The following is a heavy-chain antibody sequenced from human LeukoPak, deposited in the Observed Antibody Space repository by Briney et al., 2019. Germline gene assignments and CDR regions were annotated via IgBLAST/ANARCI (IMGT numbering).Heavy chain of an antibody. J-gene: IGHJ4*02. V-gene: IGHV3-30*04. Sequence: GGSLRLSCVTSGFSFSNHAMHWVRQAPGKGLEWVAIISYDGSNKYYADSVRGRFTISKDNSQNTLYLQMNSLRAEDTAVYYCASHRGDYATGYFDYWGQGTLVTVSS. CDR1: GFSFSNHA. D-gene: IGHD1-1*01. CDR2: ISYDGSNK. CDR3: ASHRGDYATGYFDY.